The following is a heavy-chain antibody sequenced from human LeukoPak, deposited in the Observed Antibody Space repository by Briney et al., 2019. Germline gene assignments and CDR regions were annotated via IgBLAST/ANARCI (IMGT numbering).Heavy chain of an antibody. CDR2: INPNSGGT. CDR1: GYTFTGYY. J-gene: IGHJ4*02. CDR3: ARDQRVYSSSSPDY. Sequence: ASVKVSCKASGYTFTGYYMHWVRQAPGQGLEWMGWINPNSGGTNYAQKFQGRVTMTRDTSISTAYMELSRLRSDDTAVYYCARDQRVYSSSSPDYWGQGTLVTVSS. V-gene: IGHV1-2*02. D-gene: IGHD6-6*01.